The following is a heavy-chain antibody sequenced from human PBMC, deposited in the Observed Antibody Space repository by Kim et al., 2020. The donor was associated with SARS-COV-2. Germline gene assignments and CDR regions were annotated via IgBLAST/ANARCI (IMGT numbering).Heavy chain of an antibody. V-gene: IGHV3-48*03. D-gene: IGHD3-10*01. CDR2: ISNSGSAT. CDR1: GFNFSTYE. CDR3: TRGWLGRADH. J-gene: IGHJ5*02. Sequence: GGSLRLSCAASGFNFSTYEINWVRQPPGKGLEWISYISNSGSATYYAESVKGRFAISRDNAENSLTLQINSLRVEDTATYYCTRGWLGRADHWGQGTLVTVYS.